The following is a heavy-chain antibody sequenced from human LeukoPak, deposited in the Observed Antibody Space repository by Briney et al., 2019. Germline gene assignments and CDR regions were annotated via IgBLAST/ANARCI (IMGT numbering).Heavy chain of an antibody. CDR1: GGSISSYY. J-gene: IGHJ4*02. D-gene: IGHD5-12*01. V-gene: IGHV4-59*01. CDR2: IYYSGST. CDR3: ARGVATVDY. Sequence: SETLSLTCTVSGGSISSYYWSWIRQPLGKGLEWIGYIYYSGSTNYNPSLKSRVTISVDTSKNQFSLKLSSVTAADTAVYYCARGVATVDYWGQGTLVTVSS.